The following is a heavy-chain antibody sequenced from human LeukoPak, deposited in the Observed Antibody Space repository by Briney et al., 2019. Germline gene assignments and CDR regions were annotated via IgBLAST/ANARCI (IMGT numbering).Heavy chain of an antibody. D-gene: IGHD3-22*01. CDR2: IIPIFGTA. V-gene: IGHV1-69*13. Sequence: SVKVSCKASGGTFSSYAISWVRQAPGQGLEWMGGIIPIFGTANYAQKFQGRVTITADESTSTAYMELSSLRPEDTAVYYCARGPYYYDSSGSPFWHFDLWGRGTLVTVSS. J-gene: IGHJ2*01. CDR3: ARGPYYYDSSGSPFWHFDL. CDR1: GGTFSSYA.